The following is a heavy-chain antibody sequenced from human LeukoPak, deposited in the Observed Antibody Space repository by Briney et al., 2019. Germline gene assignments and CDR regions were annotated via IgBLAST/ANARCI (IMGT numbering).Heavy chain of an antibody. V-gene: IGHV3-23*01. D-gene: IGHD3-22*01. CDR2: ISGSGGST. CDR1: GFTFSSYA. Sequence: PGGSLRLSCAASGFTFSSYAMSWVRQAPGKGLEWVSAISGSGGSTYYADSVKGRFTISRDNSKNTLYLQMNSLRAEDTAVYYCAKLDSSGYFGSIDYWGQGTLVTVSS. CDR3: AKLDSSGYFGSIDY. J-gene: IGHJ4*02.